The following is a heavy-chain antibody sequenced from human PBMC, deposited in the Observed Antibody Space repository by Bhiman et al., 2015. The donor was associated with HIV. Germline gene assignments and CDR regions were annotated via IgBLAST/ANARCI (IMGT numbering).Heavy chain of an antibody. J-gene: IGHJ4*02. D-gene: IGHD6-6*01. V-gene: IGHV3-7*04. Sequence: EVQLVESGGGLVQPGGSLRLSCAAAGFNFGTYLMNWVRQAPGKGLEWVANIEQDGSEENYVDSVKGRFTISRDNANISLYLQMNSLRAEDTAVYYCARGSSSSGFDFWGRGTLVTVSS. CDR3: ARGSSSSGFDF. CDR1: GFNFGTYL. CDR2: IEQDGSEE.